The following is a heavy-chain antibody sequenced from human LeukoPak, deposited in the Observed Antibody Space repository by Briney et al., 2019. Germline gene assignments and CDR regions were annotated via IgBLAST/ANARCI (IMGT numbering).Heavy chain of an antibody. CDR2: IYHSGST. Sequence: SETLSLTCAVSGYSISSGYYWGWIRQPPGKGLEWIGRIYHSGSTNYNPSLKSRVTISVDTSKNQFSLKLSSVTAADTAVYYCARGYLGGNWGQGTLVTVSS. CDR1: GYSISSGYY. CDR3: ARGYLGGN. V-gene: IGHV4-38-2*01. J-gene: IGHJ4*02. D-gene: IGHD5-12*01.